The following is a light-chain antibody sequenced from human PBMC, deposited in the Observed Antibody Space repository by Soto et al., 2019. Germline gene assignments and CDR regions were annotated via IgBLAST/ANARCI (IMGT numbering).Light chain of an antibody. CDR3: QQYNSCPLT. J-gene: IGKJ4*01. CDR1: QSISSW. V-gene: IGKV1-5*03. Sequence: DIQMTQSPSTLSASVGDRLTITCRASQSISSWLAWYQQKPGKAPKLLIYKASSLESGVPSRFSGSGSGTEFTLTISSLQPDDFATYYCQQYNSCPLTFGGGTKVEIK. CDR2: KAS.